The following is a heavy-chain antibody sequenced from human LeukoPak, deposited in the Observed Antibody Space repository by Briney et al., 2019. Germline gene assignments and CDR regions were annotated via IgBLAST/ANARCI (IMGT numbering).Heavy chain of an antibody. Sequence: ASVKVSCKASGYTFSSYGISWVRQAPGQGLEWIGWISAYNGNTNYAQKLQGRVAMTTDTSTSTAYMELKSLISDDTAVYYCARVGYYGSGNRLPPLYYSYYGMDVWGQGTTVTVSS. CDR3: ARVGYYGSGNRLPPLYYSYYGMDV. CDR1: GYTFSSYG. V-gene: IGHV1-18*01. J-gene: IGHJ6*02. CDR2: ISAYNGNT. D-gene: IGHD3-10*01.